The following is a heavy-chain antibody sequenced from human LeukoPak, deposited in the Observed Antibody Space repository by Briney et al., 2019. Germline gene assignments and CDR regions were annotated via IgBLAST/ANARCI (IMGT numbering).Heavy chain of an antibody. D-gene: IGHD3-16*01. J-gene: IGHJ3*02. Sequence: SETLSLTCTVSGGSISSYYWSWIRQPPGKGLEWIGYIYYSGSTNYNPSLKTRVTISVDTSKNQFSLKLSSVTAADTAVYYCARHAYPTSFDIWGQGTMVTVSS. CDR2: IYYSGST. V-gene: IGHV4-59*08. CDR1: GGSISSYY. CDR3: ARHAYPTSFDI.